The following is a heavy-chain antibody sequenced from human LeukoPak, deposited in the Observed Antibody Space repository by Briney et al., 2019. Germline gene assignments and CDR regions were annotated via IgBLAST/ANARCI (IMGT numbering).Heavy chain of an antibody. D-gene: IGHD6-13*01. J-gene: IGHJ4*02. CDR2: IYTSGST. CDR3: ARDRGIAIDY. V-gene: IGHV4-61*02. Sequence: SETLSLTCPVSGGSISSGSYYWSWIRQPAGKGLEWIGRIYTSGSTNYNPSLKSRVTISVDTSKNQFSLKLSSVTAADTAVYYCARDRGIAIDYWGQGTLVTVSS. CDR1: GGSISSGSYY.